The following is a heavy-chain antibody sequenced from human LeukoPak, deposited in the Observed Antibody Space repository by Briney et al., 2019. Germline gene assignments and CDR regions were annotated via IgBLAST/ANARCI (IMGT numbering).Heavy chain of an antibody. Sequence: PSETLSLTCTVSGDSINNYYWSWIRQAAGEGLEWIGHIWTGGSTKYNPSLKSRVTMSADTSKNPLSLKVYSVTAGDTAVYYCAREEGNWFDPWGQGSLVAVSS. CDR1: GDSINNYY. CDR2: IWTGGST. V-gene: IGHV4-4*07. D-gene: IGHD3-10*01. CDR3: AREEGNWFDP. J-gene: IGHJ5*02.